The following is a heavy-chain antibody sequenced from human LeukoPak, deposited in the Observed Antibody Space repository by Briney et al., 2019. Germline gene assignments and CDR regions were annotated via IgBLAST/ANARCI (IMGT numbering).Heavy chain of an antibody. CDR2: INPNSGGT. CDR3: ARDDYSTTLDY. Sequence: GASVKVSCKASGYTFTGYYIHWVRQAPGQGLEWMGWINPNSGGTNYAQKFQGRVTMTRDTSISTAYMALSRLRSDDTAVYYCARDDYSTTLDYWGQGTLVTVSS. CDR1: GYTFTGYY. J-gene: IGHJ4*02. D-gene: IGHD4-11*01. V-gene: IGHV1-2*02.